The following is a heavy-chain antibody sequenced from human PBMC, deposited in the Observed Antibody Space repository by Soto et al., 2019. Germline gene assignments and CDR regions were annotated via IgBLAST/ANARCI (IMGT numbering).Heavy chain of an antibody. D-gene: IGHD5-18*01. CDR3: ARGGIKLWRYYFEY. V-gene: IGHV4-39*01. CDR1: VVSISSSSYY. J-gene: IGHJ4*02. CDR2: IYYSGST. Sequence: SETLSLTCTVSVVSISSSSYYWGWIRQPPGKGLEWIGSIYYSGSTYYNPSLKSRVTISVDTSKNQFSLKLSSVTAADTAVYYCARGGIKLWRYYFEYWGQGTLVSVSS.